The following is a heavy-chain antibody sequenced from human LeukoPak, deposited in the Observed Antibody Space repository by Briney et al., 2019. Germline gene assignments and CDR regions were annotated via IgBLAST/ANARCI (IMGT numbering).Heavy chain of an antibody. V-gene: IGHV3-7*04. Sequence: PGGSLRLSCAASGFTFSNFWMSWVRQAPGRGLEWVANIHPEGNEKYHVESVEGRFTISRDNIKNSLFLQMHGLRVEDTAVYYCTRGDDFSGYYWVQGTLVTVSS. D-gene: IGHD1-1*01. J-gene: IGHJ4*02. CDR2: IHPEGNEK. CDR1: GFTFSNFW. CDR3: TRGDDFSGYY.